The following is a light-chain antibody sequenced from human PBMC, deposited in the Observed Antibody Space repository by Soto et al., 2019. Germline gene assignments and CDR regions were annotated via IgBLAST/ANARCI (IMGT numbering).Light chain of an antibody. CDR1: SSNIGTYT. V-gene: IGLV1-44*01. Sequence: QSVLTQPPSASGTPGQRVTISCSGSSSNIGTYTVNWYQQFPGTAPKLLIYNNDQRPSGVPDRFSGFKYGTAASLAISGLQSEDEAEYSCAAWDDSRSGLYVFGTATKVTVL. CDR3: AAWDDSRSGLYV. J-gene: IGLJ1*01. CDR2: NND.